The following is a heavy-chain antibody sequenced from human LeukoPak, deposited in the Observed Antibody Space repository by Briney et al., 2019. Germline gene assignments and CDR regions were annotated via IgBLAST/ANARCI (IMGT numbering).Heavy chain of an antibody. J-gene: IGHJ6*02. CDR3: ARGGFKDGMDV. V-gene: IGHV3-74*01. Sequence: GGSLRLSCAASGFTFSSYWMHWVRQAPGKGLVWVSRINSDGSSTSYADSVKGRFTISRDNAKNTLYLQMNSLRAEDTAVYYCARGGFKDGMDVWGQGTTVTVSS. CDR2: INSDGSST. CDR1: GFTFSSYW.